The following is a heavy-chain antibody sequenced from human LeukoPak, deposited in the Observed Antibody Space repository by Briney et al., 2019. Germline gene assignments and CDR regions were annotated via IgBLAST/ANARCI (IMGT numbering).Heavy chain of an antibody. V-gene: IGHV1-46*01. Sequence: ASVKVSCKASGYIFTSYYMHWVRQAPGQGLEWMGIINPSGGSTSYAQQFQDRVTMTRDTSTSTVYMELGSLRSEDTAVYYCARDLSPTYYYGSGSPPFDYWGQGTLVTVSS. D-gene: IGHD3-10*01. J-gene: IGHJ4*02. CDR2: INPSGGST. CDR1: GYIFTSYY. CDR3: ARDLSPTYYYGSGSPPFDY.